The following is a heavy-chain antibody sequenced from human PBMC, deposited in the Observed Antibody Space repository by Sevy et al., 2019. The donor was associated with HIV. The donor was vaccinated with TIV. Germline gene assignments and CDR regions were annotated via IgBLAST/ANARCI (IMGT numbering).Heavy chain of an antibody. CDR1: GFTFSSYA. CDR3: AKVRSSVIPAAPFDY. Sequence: GGSLRLSCAASGFTFSSYAMSWVRQAPGKGLEWVSAISGSGGSTYYADSVKGRFTISRDNSKNKLYLQMNSLRAEDTAVYYCAKVRSSVIPAAPFDYWGQGTLVTVSS. V-gene: IGHV3-23*01. CDR2: ISGSGGST. D-gene: IGHD2-2*01. J-gene: IGHJ4*02.